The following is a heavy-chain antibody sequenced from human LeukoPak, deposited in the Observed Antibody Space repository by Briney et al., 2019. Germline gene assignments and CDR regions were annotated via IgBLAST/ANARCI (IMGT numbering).Heavy chain of an antibody. CDR2: IIPIFGTA. D-gene: IGHD6-13*01. J-gene: IGHJ5*02. CDR1: GGTFSSYA. Sequence: SVKVSCKASGGTFSSYAISWVRQAPGQGLEWMGGIIPIFGTANYAQKLQGRVTITADKSTSTAYMELSSLRSEDTAVYYCAREPINSRRRFDPWGQGTLVTVSS. V-gene: IGHV1-69*06. CDR3: AREPINSRRRFDP.